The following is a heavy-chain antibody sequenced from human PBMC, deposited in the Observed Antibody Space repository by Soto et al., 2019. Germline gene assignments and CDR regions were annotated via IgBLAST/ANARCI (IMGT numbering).Heavy chain of an antibody. CDR1: GYTFTGYY. J-gene: IGHJ5*02. Sequence: QVQLVQSGAEVKKPGASVKVSCKASGYTFTGYYMHWVRQAPGQGLEWMGWINPNSGGTNYAQKFQGWVTMTRDTSISTAYMELSRLRSDDTAVYYCARSMSIAAAGTWFDPWGQGTLVTVSS. V-gene: IGHV1-2*04. CDR2: INPNSGGT. D-gene: IGHD6-13*01. CDR3: ARSMSIAAAGTWFDP.